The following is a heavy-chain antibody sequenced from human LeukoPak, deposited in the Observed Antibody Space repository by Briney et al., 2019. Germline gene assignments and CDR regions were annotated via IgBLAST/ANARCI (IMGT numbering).Heavy chain of an antibody. Sequence: QPGGSLRLSCAASGFTFSSYAMSWVRQAPGKGLEWVSAISGSGGSTYYADSVKGRFTISRDSSRNTVYLQMNSLRADDTAVYYCARDVKSGYGYYFDYWGQGTLVTVSS. CDR1: GFTFSSYA. J-gene: IGHJ4*02. D-gene: IGHD5-12*01. V-gene: IGHV3-23*01. CDR2: ISGSGGST. CDR3: ARDVKSGYGYYFDY.